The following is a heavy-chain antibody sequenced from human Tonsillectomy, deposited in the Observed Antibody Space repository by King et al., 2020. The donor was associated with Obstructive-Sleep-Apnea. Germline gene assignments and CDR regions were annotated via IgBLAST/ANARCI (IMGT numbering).Heavy chain of an antibody. CDR3: ARERGRREYQVYQHYGLDV. D-gene: IGHD2-2*01. Sequence: VQLVESGGGLVQPGGSLRLSCAASGFTFDIYWMTWVRQAPGKGLEWVAKIKQDGSEQYYVHSVKGRFTISRDNAKNSLFLQMNSLGAQDRGVYYCARERGRREYQVYQHYGLDVWGQGTTVTVSS. CDR2: IKQDGSEQ. J-gene: IGHJ6*02. V-gene: IGHV3-7*01. CDR1: GFTFDIYW.